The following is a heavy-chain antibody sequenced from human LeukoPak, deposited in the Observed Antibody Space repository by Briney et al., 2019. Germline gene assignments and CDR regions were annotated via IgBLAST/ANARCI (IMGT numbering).Heavy chain of an antibody. D-gene: IGHD4-17*01. CDR1: GASMGSFY. J-gene: IGHJ4*02. Sequence: KSSETLSLTCTVSGASMGSFYWSWIRQPPGKGLEWIGYIYYSGTTIYNPSLKSRVTISLDTSKNQFSLKMNSVTAADTALYFCAKMGNPATVTADYWGQGTLVTVSS. CDR3: AKMGNPATVTADY. V-gene: IGHV4-59*08. CDR2: IYYSGTT.